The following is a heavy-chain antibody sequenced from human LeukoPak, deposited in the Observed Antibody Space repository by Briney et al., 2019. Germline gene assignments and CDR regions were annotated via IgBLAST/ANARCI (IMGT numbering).Heavy chain of an antibody. CDR3: ARVPYCSNGICYTHYYCDY. Sequence: GASVKVSCKASGYTFTNYYMHWVRQAPGQGLEWMGMINPSGGSTTYAQKFQGRVTMTRDTSMSTVYMELSSLRSEDTAVYYCARVPYCSNGICYTHYYCDYWGQGTLVTVSS. CDR2: INPSGGST. V-gene: IGHV1-46*01. CDR1: GYTFTNYY. D-gene: IGHD2-8*01. J-gene: IGHJ4*02.